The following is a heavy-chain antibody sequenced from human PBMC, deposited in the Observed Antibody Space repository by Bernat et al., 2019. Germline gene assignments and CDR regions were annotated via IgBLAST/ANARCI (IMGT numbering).Heavy chain of an antibody. D-gene: IGHD3-3*01. CDR1: RFTFSSSG. J-gene: IGHJ4*02. Sequence: QVQLVESGGGVVQPGTSLRLSCAASRFTFSSSGIHWFRQAPGKGLEWVALISYDGSIQYYADSVKGRFTISRDNSRKTLYLQMNSLTAEDTAVYYCAREPAGGITIFGTLDYWGQGTLVTVSS. V-gene: IGHV3-30-3*01. CDR2: ISYDGSIQ. CDR3: AREPAGGITIFGTLDY.